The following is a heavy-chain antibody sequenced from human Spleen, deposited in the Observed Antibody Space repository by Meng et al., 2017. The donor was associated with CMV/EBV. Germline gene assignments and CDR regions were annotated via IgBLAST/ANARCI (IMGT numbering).Heavy chain of an antibody. CDR2: IHYSGST. J-gene: IGHJ4*02. V-gene: IGHV4-61*01. CDR3: ARSPGYPREFGY. Sequence: TGSGGSVSSGSYYWSWLRQPPGKGLESIGYIHYSGSTNYNPSLMSRVTISVDTSKNQFSLKLSSVTAADTAVYYCARSPGYPREFGYWGQGTLVTVSS. D-gene: IGHD3-10*01. CDR1: GGSVSSGSYY.